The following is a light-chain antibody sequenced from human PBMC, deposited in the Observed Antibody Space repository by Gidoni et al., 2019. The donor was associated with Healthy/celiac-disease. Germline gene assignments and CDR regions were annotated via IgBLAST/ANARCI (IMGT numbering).Light chain of an antibody. Sequence: SYELTQPPSVSVSPGQTASITCSGDKLGDKYACWYQQKPCQSPVLVIYQDSKRPSGIPERFSGSNSGNTATLTISGTQAMDEADYYCQAWDSSTGEVFGGGTKLTVL. V-gene: IGLV3-1*01. J-gene: IGLJ2*01. CDR1: KLGDKY. CDR3: QAWDSSTGEV. CDR2: QDS.